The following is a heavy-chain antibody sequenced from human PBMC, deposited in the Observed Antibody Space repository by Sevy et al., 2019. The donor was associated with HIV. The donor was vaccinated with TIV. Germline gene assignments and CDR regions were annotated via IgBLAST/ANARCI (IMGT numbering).Heavy chain of an antibody. J-gene: IGHJ4*02. CDR3: AGENAWGRGYS. D-gene: IGHD1-26*01. CDR2: IYNNGHT. Sequence: SETLSLTCTVSGGSITSLYWNWIRQPPGKGLEGIANIYNNGHTNYNPSLKSRVTLSLDTSKNQFSLRLSSVTAADTAMYYCAGENAWGRGYSWGQGTLVTVSS. CDR1: GGSITSLY. V-gene: IGHV4-59*08.